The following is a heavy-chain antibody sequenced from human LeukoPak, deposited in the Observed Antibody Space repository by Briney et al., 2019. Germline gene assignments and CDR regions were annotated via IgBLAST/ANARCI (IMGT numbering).Heavy chain of an antibody. J-gene: IGHJ3*02. CDR3: ARGSGSATVTPFDI. V-gene: IGHV4-59*01. D-gene: IGHD4-17*01. Sequence: PSETLSLTCTVSGGSISSFYWSWIRQPPGKGLEWIGSIYYSASAYYNPSLKSRVTISLDTSKNQFSLKLTSVTAADTAVYYCARGSGSATVTPFDIWGQGTMVTVS. CDR1: GGSISSFY. CDR2: IYYSASA.